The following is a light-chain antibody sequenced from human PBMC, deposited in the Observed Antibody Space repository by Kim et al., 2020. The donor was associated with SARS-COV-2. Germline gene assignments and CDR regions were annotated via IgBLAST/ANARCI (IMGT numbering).Light chain of an antibody. CDR2: GAS. CDR3: QQYGSSPLVT. J-gene: IGKJ5*01. CDR1: RSLTSRN. Sequence: LGMRATRSCRTSRSLTSRNLAWYQQKAGQAPRLLIYGASNRATGVPDRFSGSGSETDFTLTISRLEPEDFAVYFCQQYGSSPLVTFGQGTRLEIK. V-gene: IGKV3-20*01.